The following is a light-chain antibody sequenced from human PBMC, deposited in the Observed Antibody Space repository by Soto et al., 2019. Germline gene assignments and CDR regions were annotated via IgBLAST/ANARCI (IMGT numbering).Light chain of an antibody. CDR2: NNN. CDR1: SSNIGSNY. CDR3: AAWDDSLRGYV. V-gene: IGLV1-47*02. Sequence: QSVLTQSPSASGTPGQRVTISCSGSSSNIGSNYVYWYQQLPGAAPKLLIYNNNQRPSGVPDRFSGSKSATSASLALSGLRSEDEADSYCAAWDDSLRGYVFGTGTKVTVL. J-gene: IGLJ1*01.